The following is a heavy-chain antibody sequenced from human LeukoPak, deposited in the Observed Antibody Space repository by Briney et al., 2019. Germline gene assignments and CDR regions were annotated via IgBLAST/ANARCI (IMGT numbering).Heavy chain of an antibody. CDR3: ARAQVDYNNGPGSQGYYSYGMDV. D-gene: IGHD4-11*01. Sequence: SETLSLTCTVSGGSVSNSLYYWSWIRQPPGKGLEWIGYIYYNGDTNYNPSLKSRVIISIDTSSNQFSLRLNSMTAADTAVYYCARAQVDYNNGPGSQGYYSYGMDVWGQGTTVTVSS. J-gene: IGHJ6*02. CDR1: GGSVSNSLYY. V-gene: IGHV4-61*01. CDR2: IYYNGDT.